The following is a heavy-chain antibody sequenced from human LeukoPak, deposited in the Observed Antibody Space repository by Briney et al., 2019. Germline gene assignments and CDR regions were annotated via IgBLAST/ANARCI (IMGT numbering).Heavy chain of an antibody. V-gene: IGHV3-15*01. CDR3: ATGVVTGTSR. CDR1: RITFRNAW. Sequence: GGSLRLSCAVSRITFRNAWMSWVRQAPGRGLEWVARIRSKTEGETKEYAASVKGRFTISRDDSRSRLYLQMNSLKTEDTAVYYCATGVVTGTSRWGQGTLVTVSS. CDR2: IRSKTEGETK. J-gene: IGHJ4*02. D-gene: IGHD1-1*01.